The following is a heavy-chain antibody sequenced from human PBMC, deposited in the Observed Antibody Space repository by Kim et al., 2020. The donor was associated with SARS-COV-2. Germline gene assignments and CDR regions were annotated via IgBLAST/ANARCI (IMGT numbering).Heavy chain of an antibody. V-gene: IGHV3-23*01. CDR3: ANPRQPDY. CDR2: GVTT. D-gene: IGHD6-13*01. Sequence: GVTTTSADAAKGRFTVSRDKSKNTLYLQMSSLRAEDTAIYYCANPRQPDYWGQGTLVTVSS. J-gene: IGHJ4*02.